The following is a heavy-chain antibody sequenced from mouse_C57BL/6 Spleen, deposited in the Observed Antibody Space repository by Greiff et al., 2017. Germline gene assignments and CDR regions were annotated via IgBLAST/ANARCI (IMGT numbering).Heavy chain of an antibody. CDR2: IDPSDSYT. CDR1: GYTFTSYW. D-gene: IGHD2-12*01. V-gene: IGHV1-50*01. J-gene: IGHJ3*01. Sequence: VQLQQPGAELVKPGASVKLSCKASGYTFTSYWMQWVKQRPGQGLEWIGEIDPSDSYTNYNQKFKGKATLTVDTSSSTAYMQLSSLTSEDSAVYYCGSDDGGFAYWGQGTLVTVSA. CDR3: GSDDGGFAY.